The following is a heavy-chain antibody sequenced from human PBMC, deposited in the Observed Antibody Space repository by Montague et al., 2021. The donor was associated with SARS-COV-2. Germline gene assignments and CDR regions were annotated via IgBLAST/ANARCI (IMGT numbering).Heavy chain of an antibody. CDR2: INHRGTS. Sequence: SETLSLTCAVYGGSFSDYFWTWIRQPPGKGLEWIGEINHRGTSNYNPSLKSRVSISVDTSKNQFSQYLGSVTAADTAVYYCARGRQHFNMIVVVMTGGEYYFDCWGQGTLVTVSS. J-gene: IGHJ4*02. V-gene: IGHV4-34*01. CDR1: GGSFSDYF. CDR3: ARGRQHFNMIVVVMTGGEYYFDC. D-gene: IGHD3-22*01.